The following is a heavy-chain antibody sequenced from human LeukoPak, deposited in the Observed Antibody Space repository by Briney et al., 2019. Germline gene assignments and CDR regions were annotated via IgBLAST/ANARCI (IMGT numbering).Heavy chain of an antibody. CDR1: GFSVSSNY. CDR2: LDSGGST. J-gene: IGHJ4*02. V-gene: IGHV3-66*01. CDR3: ARGIDY. Sequence: GGSLRLSCAASGFSVSSNYMNWVRQAPGKGLEWVSVLDSGGSTYYADSVKGRFTISRDNSKNTLYLQMNSLRAEDTAVYYCARGIDYWGQGTLVTVSS.